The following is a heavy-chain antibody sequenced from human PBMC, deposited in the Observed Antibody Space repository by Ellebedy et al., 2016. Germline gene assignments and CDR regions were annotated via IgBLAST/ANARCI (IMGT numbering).Heavy chain of an antibody. Sequence: GESLKISXAASGFTFSSYGMHWVRQAPGKGLEWVAVISYDGSNKYYADSVKGRFTISRDNSKNTLYLQMNSLRAEDTAVYYCAKEPRIHDYGDYPYYYYYGMDVWGQGTTVTVSS. CDR3: AKEPRIHDYGDYPYYYYYGMDV. D-gene: IGHD4-17*01. V-gene: IGHV3-30*18. J-gene: IGHJ6*02. CDR1: GFTFSSYG. CDR2: ISYDGSNK.